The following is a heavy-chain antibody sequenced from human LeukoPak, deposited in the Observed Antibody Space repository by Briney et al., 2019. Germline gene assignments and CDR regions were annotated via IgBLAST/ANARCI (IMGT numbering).Heavy chain of an antibody. CDR2: ISAYNGNT. D-gene: IGHD5-24*01. CDR1: GYTFTGYY. V-gene: IGHV1-18*04. J-gene: IGHJ4*02. CDR3: ARMEMATAIFDY. Sequence: ASVKVSCKASGYTFTGYYMHWVRQAPGQGLEWMGWISAYNGNTNYAQNLQGRVTMTTDTSTSTAYMELRSLRSDDTAMYYCARMEMATAIFDYWGQGTLVTVSP.